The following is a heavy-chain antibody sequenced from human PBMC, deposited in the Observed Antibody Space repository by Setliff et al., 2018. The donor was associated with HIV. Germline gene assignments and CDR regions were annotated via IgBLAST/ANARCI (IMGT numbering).Heavy chain of an antibody. D-gene: IGHD5-12*01. CDR3: ARQPLYNDYDWRSYYFDY. J-gene: IGHJ4*02. Sequence: SETLSLTCAVYGGSLSDYYWSWIRQPPGKGLEWIGQINHSGSTIYNPSLKSRVTMSVDTSKNQFSLKLRSVTAADTAVYYCARQPLYNDYDWRSYYFDYWGQGSLVTVSS. CDR1: GGSLSDYY. V-gene: IGHV4-34*01. CDR2: INHSGST.